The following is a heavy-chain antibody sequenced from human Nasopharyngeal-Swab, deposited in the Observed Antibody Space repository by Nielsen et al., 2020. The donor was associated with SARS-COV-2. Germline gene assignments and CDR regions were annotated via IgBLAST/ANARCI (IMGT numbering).Heavy chain of an antibody. CDR3: ATVHHDFWTGYTFDY. CDR1: GYTLTEFS. J-gene: IGHJ4*02. D-gene: IGHD3/OR15-3a*01. V-gene: IGHV1-24*01. CDR2: FNPEDGKT. Sequence: ASVKVSCKISGYTLTEFSMHWVRHSPAKGLEWMGGFNPEDGKTSYTQKFQGRVTVTEDTSTDTAYMELSNLRSEDTAVYYCATVHHDFWTGYTFDYWGQGTLVTVSS.